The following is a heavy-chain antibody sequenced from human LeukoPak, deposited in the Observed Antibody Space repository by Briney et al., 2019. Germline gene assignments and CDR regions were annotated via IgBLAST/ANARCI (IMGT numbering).Heavy chain of an antibody. CDR3: ARRQTRPSHFDY. Sequence: VASVKVSCKASGYTFTSYGISWVRQAPGQGLEWMGRINPNSGGTNYAQKFQGRVTMTRDTSISTAYMELSRLRSDDTAVYYYARRQTRPSHFDYWGQGTLVTVSS. CDR1: GYTFTSYG. CDR2: INPNSGGT. J-gene: IGHJ4*02. D-gene: IGHD1-1*01. V-gene: IGHV1-2*06.